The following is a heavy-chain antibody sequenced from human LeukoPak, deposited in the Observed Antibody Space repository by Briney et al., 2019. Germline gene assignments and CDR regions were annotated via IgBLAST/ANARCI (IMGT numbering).Heavy chain of an antibody. D-gene: IGHD6-13*01. CDR1: GGSFSGYY. Sequence: SETLSLTCAVYGGSFSGYYWSWIRQPPGKGLEWIGEINHSGSTNYNPSLKSRVTISVDTSKNQFSLKLSSVTAADTAVYYCASPSDSSSWYGGRWFDPWGQGTLVTVSS. CDR2: INHSGST. V-gene: IGHV4-34*01. CDR3: ASPSDSSSWYGGRWFDP. J-gene: IGHJ5*02.